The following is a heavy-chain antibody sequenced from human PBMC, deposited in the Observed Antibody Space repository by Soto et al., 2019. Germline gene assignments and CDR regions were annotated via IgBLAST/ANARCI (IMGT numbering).Heavy chain of an antibody. CDR1: GFTFRNYA. Sequence: EAQLLESGGGLVQPGGSLRLSCAASGFTFRNYAMNWVRQAPGKGLEWVSSIHGEGAGTYYADSVKGRFTDSRDDSKETLYLQMSRLRVDDTAVYYCAKEWVARNGDWDWFDPWGQGTLVTVAS. D-gene: IGHD6-19*01. CDR3: AKEWVARNGDWDWFDP. CDR2: IHGEGAGT. V-gene: IGHV3-23*01. J-gene: IGHJ5*02.